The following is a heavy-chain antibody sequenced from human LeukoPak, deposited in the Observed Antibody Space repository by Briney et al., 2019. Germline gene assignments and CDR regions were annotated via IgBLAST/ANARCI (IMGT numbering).Heavy chain of an antibody. J-gene: IGHJ5*02. CDR3: AREGVVAANYNWFDP. V-gene: IGHV4-34*01. D-gene: IGHD6-19*01. CDR1: GGSFSGYY. Sequence: SETLSLTCAVYGGSFSGYYWSWVRQPPGKGLEWIGEINHSGSTNYNQSLKSRVTISVDTSKNQFSLKLSSVTAADTAVYYCAREGVVAANYNWFDPWGQGTLVTVSS. CDR2: INHSGST.